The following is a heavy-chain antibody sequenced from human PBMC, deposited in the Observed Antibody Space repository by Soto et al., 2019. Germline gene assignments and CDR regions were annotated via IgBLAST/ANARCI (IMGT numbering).Heavy chain of an antibody. D-gene: IGHD2-21*01. CDR3: AALPPRVGVALAEFPA. CDR1: GGSISSYY. V-gene: IGHV4-59*06. CDR2: IYYSGST. Sequence: PSETLSLTCAVSGGSISSYYWSWIRQPPGKGLEWIGYIYYSGSTYYNPALKSRLTIPVDKANNQFSLRLTSVTAAGSAIYYCAALPPRVGVALAEFPAGGQGTLVTVPS. J-gene: IGHJ4*02.